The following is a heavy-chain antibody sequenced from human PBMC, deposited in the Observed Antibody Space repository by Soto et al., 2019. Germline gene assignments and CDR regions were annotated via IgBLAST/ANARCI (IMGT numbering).Heavy chain of an antibody. CDR1: GDTFSSHE. J-gene: IGHJ6*02. Sequence: QVQLVQSGAEVKKPGSSVKVSCKASGDTFSSHEITWVRQAPGQGLEWMGGIIPMFDTTNYAQKLKGRVTITADESTSTAYMELRSLRSEDTAVYYCARGAAAGSYYGMDVWGQGTTVTVSS. V-gene: IGHV1-69*01. D-gene: IGHD6-13*01. CDR2: IIPMFDTT. CDR3: ARGAAAGSYYGMDV.